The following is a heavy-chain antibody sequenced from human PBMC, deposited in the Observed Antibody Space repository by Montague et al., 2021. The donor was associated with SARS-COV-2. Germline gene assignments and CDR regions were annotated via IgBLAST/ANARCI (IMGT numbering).Heavy chain of an antibody. CDR3: TRRNLVTDFDS. CDR2: TSRRGSS. CDR1: GGSVISSDW. Sequence: SETLSLTCTVSGGSVISSDWWSWVRQPPGKGLEWIGETSRRGSSNYNAALKSRVTIPLHQSTNQFSLTLNSVTAADTAVYYCTRRNLVTDFDSWGQGALVTVSS. V-gene: IGHV4-4*02. D-gene: IGHD1-14*01. J-gene: IGHJ4*01.